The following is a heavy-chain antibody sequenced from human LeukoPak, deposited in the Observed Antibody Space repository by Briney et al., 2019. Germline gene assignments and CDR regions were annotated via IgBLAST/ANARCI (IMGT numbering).Heavy chain of an antibody. CDR1: GFTFSRYA. CDR2: ISKDGSNK. D-gene: IGHD6-19*01. Sequence: GRSLRLSCAASGFTFSRYAMHWVRQAPGKGLEWVAVISKDGSNKCYADSVKGRFTIPRDNSKNTLYLQMDSLRAEDTAVYYCARDFAWLADYWGQGTLVTVSS. V-gene: IGHV3-30-3*01. J-gene: IGHJ4*02. CDR3: ARDFAWLADY.